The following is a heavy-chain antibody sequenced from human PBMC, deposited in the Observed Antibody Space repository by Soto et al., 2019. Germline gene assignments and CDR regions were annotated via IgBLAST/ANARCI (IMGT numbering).Heavy chain of an antibody. V-gene: IGHV3-30-3*02. CDR3: AKELQRSFDY. CDR1: GFIFSSYA. D-gene: IGHD2-21*02. J-gene: IGHJ4*02. CDR2: ISYDGRNK. Sequence: QVQLVESGGGVVQPGRSLRLSCAASGFIFSSYAMHWVRQAPGKGLKWVAVISYDGRNKYYADSVKGRFTISRDNSKNTLYLQMNSLRAEDTAVYYCAKELQRSFDYWGQGTLVTVSS.